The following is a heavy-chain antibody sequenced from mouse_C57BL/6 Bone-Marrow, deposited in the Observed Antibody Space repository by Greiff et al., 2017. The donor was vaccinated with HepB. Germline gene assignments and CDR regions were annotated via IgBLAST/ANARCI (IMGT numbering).Heavy chain of an antibody. CDR1: GYAFSSYW. Sequence: QVQLQQSGAELVKPGASVKISCKASGYAFSSYWMNWVKQRPGKGLEWIGQIYPGDGDTNYNGKLKGKATLTADKSSSTAYMQLSSLTSEDSAVYFCARGGTGFYAMDYWGQGTSVTVSS. J-gene: IGHJ4*01. D-gene: IGHD4-1*01. V-gene: IGHV1-80*01. CDR2: IYPGDGDT. CDR3: ARGGTGFYAMDY.